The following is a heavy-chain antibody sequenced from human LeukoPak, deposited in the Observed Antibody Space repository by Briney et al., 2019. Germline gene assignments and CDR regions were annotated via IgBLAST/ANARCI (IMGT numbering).Heavy chain of an antibody. D-gene: IGHD2-2*02. J-gene: IGHJ3*02. V-gene: IGHV1-8*03. CDR3: ASAVGYCSSTSCYMNAFDI. CDR1: GYTFTSYD. Sequence: GASGKVSCKASGYTFTSYDINWVRQATGQGLEWMGWMNPNSGNTGYAQKFQGRVTITRNTSISTAYMELSSLRSEDTAVYYCASAVGYCSSTSCYMNAFDIWGQGTMVTVSS. CDR2: MNPNSGNT.